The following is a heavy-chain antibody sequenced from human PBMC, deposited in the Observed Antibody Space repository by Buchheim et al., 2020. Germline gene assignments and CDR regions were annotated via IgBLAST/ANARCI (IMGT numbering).Heavy chain of an antibody. CDR2: INQDGSEK. CDR3: ARVLRYSYYFDY. Sequence: VQLVESGGGVVQPGRSLRLSCAASGFTFSSYWMTWVRQAPGKGLEWVANINQDGSEKFYVDSVKGRFTISRDNAEKSLYLQMNNLGAEDTAVYYCARVLRYSYYFDYWGQGTL. J-gene: IGHJ4*02. CDR1: GFTFSSYW. V-gene: IGHV3-7*01. D-gene: IGHD3-9*01.